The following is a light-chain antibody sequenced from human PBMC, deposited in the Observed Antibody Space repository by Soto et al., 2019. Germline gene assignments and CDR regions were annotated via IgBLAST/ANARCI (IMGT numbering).Light chain of an antibody. CDR1: QGISSY. CDR2: SAA. CDR3: QQSYSNFPIT. V-gene: IGKV1-39*01. J-gene: IGKJ5*01. Sequence: DIQLTQSPASLSASVGDRVTITCRVSQGISSYLNWYRQKPGKVPKLLIYSAASLQSGVPSRFSGSGSGTDFTLTISSLQPEDFATYYCQQSYSNFPITFGQGTRLEIK.